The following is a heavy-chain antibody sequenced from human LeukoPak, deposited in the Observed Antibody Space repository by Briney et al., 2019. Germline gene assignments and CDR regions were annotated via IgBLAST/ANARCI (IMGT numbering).Heavy chain of an antibody. CDR3: AKDLGGSGYP. Sequence: PGGPLRLSCAASGFTFSSYALSWFRQPPGKGLEWVSTITGSGGSTYYADSVKGRFTISRDNSKNTLYLQMNSLRAEDTALYYCAKDLGGSGYPWGQGTLVTVSS. D-gene: IGHD3-22*01. J-gene: IGHJ5*02. CDR1: GFTFSSYA. CDR2: ITGSGGST. V-gene: IGHV3-23*01.